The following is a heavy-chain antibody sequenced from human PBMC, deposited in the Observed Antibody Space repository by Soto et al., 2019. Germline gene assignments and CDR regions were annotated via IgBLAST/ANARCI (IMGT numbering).Heavy chain of an antibody. CDR1: GGTFSSYA. Sequence: VPLVQSGAEVKKPGSSVKVSCKASGGTFSSYAISWVRQAPGQGLEWLGGIIPIFGTANYAQKFQGRVTITADKSTSTAYMELSSLRSEDTAVYYCASQLYMATGPYAYYYYGMDVWGQGTTVTVSS. D-gene: IGHD5-12*01. V-gene: IGHV1-69*06. CDR2: IIPIFGTA. CDR3: ASQLYMATGPYAYYYYGMDV. J-gene: IGHJ6*02.